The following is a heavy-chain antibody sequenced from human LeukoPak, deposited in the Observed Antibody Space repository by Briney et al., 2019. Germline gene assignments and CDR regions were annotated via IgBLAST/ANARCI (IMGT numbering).Heavy chain of an antibody. CDR3: TREVDIVATTNYYYYGMDV. Sequence: GSLRLSCAASGFTFSGSAMHWVRQASGKGLEWVGRIRSKANSYATAYAASVKGRFTISRDDSKNTAYLQMNSLKTEDTAVYYCTREVDIVATTNYYYYGMDVWGQGTTVTVSS. J-gene: IGHJ6*02. CDR1: GFTFSGSA. CDR2: IRSKANSYAT. D-gene: IGHD5-12*01. V-gene: IGHV3-73*01.